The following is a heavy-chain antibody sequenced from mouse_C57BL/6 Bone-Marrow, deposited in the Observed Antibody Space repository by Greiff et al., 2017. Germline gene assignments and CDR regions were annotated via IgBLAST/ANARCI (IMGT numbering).Heavy chain of an antibody. CDR1: GYTFTDYY. CDR3: ARRRDGYYPDY. J-gene: IGHJ2*01. V-gene: IGHV1-26*01. D-gene: IGHD2-3*01. CDR2: INPNNGGT. Sequence: EVQLQQSGPELVKPGASVKISCKASGYTFTDYYMNWVKQSHGKSLEWIGDINPNNGGTSYNQKFKGKATLTVDKSSSTAYMELRSLTSEDSAVYYCARRRDGYYPDYWGQGTTLTVSS.